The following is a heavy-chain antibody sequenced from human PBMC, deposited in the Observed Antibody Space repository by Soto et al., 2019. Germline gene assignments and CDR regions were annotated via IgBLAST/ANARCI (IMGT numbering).Heavy chain of an antibody. J-gene: IGHJ6*02. CDR2: IYPGDSDT. CDR1: GYTFTNYW. Sequence: GESLKISCKASGYTFTNYWIGWVRQMPGKGPEWMGIIYPGDSDTKYNPSFQGQVTISADKSITTTYLQWSSLKASDTAIYYCAASIFYYGMDVWGQGTTVTVSS. CDR3: AASIFYYGMDV. V-gene: IGHV5-51*01.